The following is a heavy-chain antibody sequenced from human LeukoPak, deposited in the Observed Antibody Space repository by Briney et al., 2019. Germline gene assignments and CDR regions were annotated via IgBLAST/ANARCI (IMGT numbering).Heavy chain of an antibody. D-gene: IGHD6-19*01. V-gene: IGHV4-34*01. CDR2: INHSGST. CDR3: ARLIAVAVWFDP. J-gene: IGHJ5*02. Sequence: SETLSLTCAVYGGSFSGYCWSWIRQPPGKGLEWIGEINHSGSTSYNPSLKSRVTISVDTSKNQFSLKLSSVTAADTAVYYCARLIAVAVWFDPWGQGTLVTVSS. CDR1: GGSFSGYC.